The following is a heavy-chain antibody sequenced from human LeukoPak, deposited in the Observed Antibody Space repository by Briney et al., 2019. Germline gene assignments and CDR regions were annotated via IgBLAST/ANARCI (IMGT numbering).Heavy chain of an antibody. CDR2: IYHSGST. V-gene: IGHV4-38-2*02. J-gene: IGHJ4*02. Sequence: PSETLSLTCTVSGYSISSGYYWGWIRQPPGKGLEWIGSIYHSGSTYYNPSLKSRVTISVDTSKNQFSLKLSSVTAADTAMYYCARHSSVAGSDYWGQGTLVTVSS. CDR3: ARHSSVAGSDY. D-gene: IGHD6-19*01. CDR1: GYSISSGYY.